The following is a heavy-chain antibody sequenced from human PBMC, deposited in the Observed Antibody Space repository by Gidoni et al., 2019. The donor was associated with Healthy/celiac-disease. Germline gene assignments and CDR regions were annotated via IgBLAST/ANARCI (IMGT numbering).Heavy chain of an antibody. J-gene: IGHJ4*02. Sequence: QVQLQESGPGLVKPSETLSLTCTVSGGSISSYYWSWIRQPPGKGLEWIGYIYYSGSTNYNPSLKSRVTISVDTSKNQFSLKLSSVTAADTAVYYCARVSRYSSGWYPFDYWGQGTLVTVSS. CDR3: ARVSRYSSGWYPFDY. D-gene: IGHD6-19*01. V-gene: IGHV4-59*01. CDR2: IYYSGST. CDR1: GGSISSYY.